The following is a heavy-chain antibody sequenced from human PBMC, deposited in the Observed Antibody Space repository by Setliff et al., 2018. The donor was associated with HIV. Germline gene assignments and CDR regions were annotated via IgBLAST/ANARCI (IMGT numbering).Heavy chain of an antibody. CDR1: GYSLSKCG. CDR2: SSTDNGHT. Sequence: ASVKVSCKASGYSLSKCGISWVRQAPGQGLEWMGWSSTDNGHTNYAQKLQGRVTMTTDTSTRTAYMELRGPTSDDTAVYYCARDCGMGPATDNFDPWGQGTLVTVSS. V-gene: IGHV1-18*01. D-gene: IGHD1-1*01. CDR3: ARDCGMGPATDNFDP. J-gene: IGHJ5*02.